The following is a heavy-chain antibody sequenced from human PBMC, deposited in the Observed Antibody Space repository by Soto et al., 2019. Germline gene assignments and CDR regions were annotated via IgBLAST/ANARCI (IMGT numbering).Heavy chain of an antibody. Sequence: SDTLSLTCSVCVLSLINYYWRWILEPPVKGVEWIVEIYHSGSTNYNPFLKSLVTISVDTSNNQFYLKLSSVTAADTAVYYCEKSKIYFFQSGGSKNVTIGFWGEGTLVPXSS. J-gene: IGHJ4*02. V-gene: IGHV4-34*01. D-gene: IGHD2-15*01. CDR2: IYHSGST. CDR1: VLSLINYY. CDR3: EKSKIYFFQSGGSKNVTIGF.